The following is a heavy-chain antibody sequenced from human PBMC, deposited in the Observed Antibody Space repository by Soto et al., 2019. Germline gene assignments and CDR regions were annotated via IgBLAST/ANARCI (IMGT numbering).Heavy chain of an antibody. CDR1: GGSISSYY. J-gene: IGHJ4*02. CDR3: ARLHIAARPGCYFDY. D-gene: IGHD6-6*01. V-gene: IGHV4-59*08. Sequence: LSLTCTVSGGSISSYYWSWIRQPPGKGLEWIGYIYYSGSTNYNHSLKSRVTISVDTSKNQFSLKLSSVTAADTALYYCARLHIAARPGCYFDYWGQGTLVTVSS. CDR2: IYYSGST.